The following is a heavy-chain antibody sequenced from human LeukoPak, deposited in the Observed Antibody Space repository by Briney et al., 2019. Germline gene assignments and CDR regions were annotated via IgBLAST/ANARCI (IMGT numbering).Heavy chain of an antibody. CDR3: ARSGPQAPDCYHY. CDR1: GFTFSTYW. J-gene: IGHJ4*02. CDR2: INQDENHR. Sequence: GGSLRLSCTASGFTFSTYWMTWVRQAPEKGLEWVASINQDENHRHYVPSARGRFTISRDNAKNSLLLQMNSLTAEDTAIYYCARSGPQAPDCYHYWGQGTQVTVSS. V-gene: IGHV3-7*03. D-gene: IGHD2-21*02.